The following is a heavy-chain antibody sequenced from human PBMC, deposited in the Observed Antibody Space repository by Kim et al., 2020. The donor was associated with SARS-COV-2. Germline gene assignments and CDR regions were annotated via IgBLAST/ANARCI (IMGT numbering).Heavy chain of an antibody. J-gene: IGHJ4*02. CDR1: GGSISSYY. CDR3: ARLSAMASFGY. D-gene: IGHD5-18*01. Sequence: SETLSLTCTVSGGSISSYYWSWIRQPPGKGLEWIGYIYYSGSTNYNPSLKSRVTISVDTSKNQFSLKLSSVTAADTAVYYCARLSAMASFGYWGQGTLVTVSS. V-gene: IGHV4-59*08. CDR2: IYYSGST.